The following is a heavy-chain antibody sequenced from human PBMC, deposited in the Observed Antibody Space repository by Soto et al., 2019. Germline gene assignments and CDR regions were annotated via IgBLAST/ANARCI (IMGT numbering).Heavy chain of an antibody. CDR3: ARQTDYSSGWPDN. CDR1: GGSISSSSYY. J-gene: IGHJ4*02. D-gene: IGHD6-19*01. V-gene: IGHV4-39*01. Sequence: SETLSLTCTVSGGSISSSSYYWGWIRQPPGKGLEWIGSIYYSGSTYYNPSLKSRVTISVDTSKNQFSLKMRSVTAADTAVYYCARQTDYSSGWPDNWGQGTLVTVSS. CDR2: IYYSGST.